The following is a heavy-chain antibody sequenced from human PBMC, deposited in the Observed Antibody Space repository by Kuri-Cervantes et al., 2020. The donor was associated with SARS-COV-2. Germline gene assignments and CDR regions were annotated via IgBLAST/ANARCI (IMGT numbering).Heavy chain of an antibody. J-gene: IGHJ3*02. CDR2: IYYSGST. CDR3: ARARMVRGVNGAFDI. D-gene: IGHD3-10*01. V-gene: IGHV4-59*08. CDR1: GGSISSYY. Sequence: SETLSLTCTVSGGSISSYYWSWIRQPPGKGLEWIGYIYYSGSTNYNPSLKSRVTISVDTPKNQFSLKLSSVTAADTAVYYCARARMVRGVNGAFDIWGQGTMVTVSS.